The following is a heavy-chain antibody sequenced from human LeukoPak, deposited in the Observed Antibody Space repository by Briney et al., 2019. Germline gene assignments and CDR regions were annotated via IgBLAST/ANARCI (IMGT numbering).Heavy chain of an antibody. CDR1: EFTFVSYV. CDR2: LSYDGSNK. Sequence: GGSWKFSVQAPEFTFVSYVLTGFGKAPAKGLGGGPVLSYDGSNKYYADSVKGRFTISRDNSKNTLYLQMNSLRAEDTAVYYCARDDYGVTRWLFDYWGQGTLVTVSS. V-gene: IGHV3-30-3*01. CDR3: ARDDYGVTRWLFDY. J-gene: IGHJ4*02. D-gene: IGHD4-17*01.